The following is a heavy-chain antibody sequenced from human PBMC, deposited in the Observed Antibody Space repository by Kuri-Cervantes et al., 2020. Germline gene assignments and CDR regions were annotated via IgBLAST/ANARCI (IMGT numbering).Heavy chain of an antibody. D-gene: IGHD7-27*01. CDR2: VSFDGSNK. CDR1: GFTFRSCV. Sequence: GGSLRLSCAASGFTFRSCVIHWVRQAPGKGLEWESRVSFDGSNKYNAGSVKGRFTVSRDISENTHYLQMNSLRDEDTAVYYCARDGDHWGQGTLVTVSS. J-gene: IGHJ4*02. V-gene: IGHV3-30-3*01. CDR3: ARDGDH.